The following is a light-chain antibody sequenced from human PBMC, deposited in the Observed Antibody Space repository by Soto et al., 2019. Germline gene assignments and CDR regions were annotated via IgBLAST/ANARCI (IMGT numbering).Light chain of an antibody. CDR3: QQRSDWPRIT. CDR2: GAS. CDR1: QSVSTN. J-gene: IGKJ5*01. V-gene: IGKV3D-15*01. Sequence: EVVMTQSPATLSVSAGERATLSCRASQSVSTNLAWYQQKPGQSPRLLIYGASTRAAGTPARFSGSGSGREFTLTISGLQSEDFAVYYCQQRSDWPRITFGQGTRLEIK.